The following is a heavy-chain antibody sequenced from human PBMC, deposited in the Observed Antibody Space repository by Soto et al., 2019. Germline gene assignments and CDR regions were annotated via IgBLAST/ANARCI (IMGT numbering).Heavy chain of an antibody. D-gene: IGHD4-4*01. Sequence: QVQLVQSGGELKKSGASVKVSCKASGYTFTNYGISWVRQAPGQGLEWMAWISIENGDTNFAQKFQGRVTLTTDTSTNTCNMELRGLRSDDTAVSSCARMTTVDNAHYYMDVWGKGTTVNVSS. CDR2: ISIENGDT. CDR1: GYTFTNYG. V-gene: IGHV1-18*04. CDR3: ARMTTVDNAHYYMDV. J-gene: IGHJ6*03.